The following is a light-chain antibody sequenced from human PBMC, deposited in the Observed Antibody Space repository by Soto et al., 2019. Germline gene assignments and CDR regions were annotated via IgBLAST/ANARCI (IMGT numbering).Light chain of an antibody. CDR1: QSISSW. V-gene: IGKV1-5*03. Sequence: DIQRSQSPSRLCAAVGERVAIAGRASQSISSWLAWYQQKPGKAPNLLIHKASHLESGVPSRFSGSGSGTEFTLTISSLQPGDFATYYCQHYNTYPWTFGQGTKVDI. CDR2: KAS. J-gene: IGKJ1*01. CDR3: QHYNTYPWT.